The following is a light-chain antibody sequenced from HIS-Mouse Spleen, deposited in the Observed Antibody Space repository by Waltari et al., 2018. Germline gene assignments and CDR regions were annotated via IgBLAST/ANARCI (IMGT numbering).Light chain of an antibody. J-gene: IGLJ2*01. Sequence: SYELTQPPSVSVSPGQTASITCSGDKLGDKYACWYQQKPGQSPVLVIYQDSKRPSGSPERFSGSNAANTATLTISGTQAMDEADYYCQAWDSSTVVFGGGTKLTVL. V-gene: IGLV3-1*01. CDR1: KLGDKY. CDR2: QDS. CDR3: QAWDSSTVV.